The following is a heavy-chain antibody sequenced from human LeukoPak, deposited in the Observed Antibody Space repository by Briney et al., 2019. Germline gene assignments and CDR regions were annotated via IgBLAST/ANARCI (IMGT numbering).Heavy chain of an antibody. Sequence: KTSETPSLTCAVYGGSFSGYYWSWIRQPPGKGLEWIGEINHSGSTNYNPSLKSRVTISVDTSKNQFSLKLSSVTAADTAVYYCATNDILTGYYIEAFDIWGQGTMVTVSS. CDR1: GGSFSGYY. CDR3: ATNDILTGYYIEAFDI. V-gene: IGHV4-34*01. CDR2: INHSGST. J-gene: IGHJ3*02. D-gene: IGHD3-9*01.